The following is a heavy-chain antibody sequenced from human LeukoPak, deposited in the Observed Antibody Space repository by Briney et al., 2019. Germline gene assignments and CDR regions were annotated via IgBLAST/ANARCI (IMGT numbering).Heavy chain of an antibody. D-gene: IGHD2-21*01. J-gene: IGHJ5*02. CDR2: ISSSSSYI. V-gene: IGHV3-21*01. CDR1: GFTFSSYS. Sequence: GGSLRLSYAASGFTFSSYSMNWVRQAPGKGLEWVSSISSSSSYIYYADSVKGRFTISRDNAKNSLYLQMNSLRAEDTAVYYCARVVRHLLSRWFDPWGQGPLVTVSS. CDR3: ARVVRHLLSRWFDP.